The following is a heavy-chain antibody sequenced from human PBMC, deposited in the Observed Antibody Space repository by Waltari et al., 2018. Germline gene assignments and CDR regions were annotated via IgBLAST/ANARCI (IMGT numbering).Heavy chain of an antibody. CDR1: GGTFSSYA. CDR3: AVNIAAAGTGNYYFDY. Sequence: QVQLVQSGAEVKKPGSSVKVSCKASGGTFSSYAISWVRQAPGQGLEWMGGIIPIFGTANYAQKFQGRVTITTDESTSTAYMELSSLRSEDTAVYYCAVNIAAAGTGNYYFDYWGQGTLVTVSS. CDR2: IIPIFGTA. V-gene: IGHV1-69*05. J-gene: IGHJ4*02. D-gene: IGHD6-13*01.